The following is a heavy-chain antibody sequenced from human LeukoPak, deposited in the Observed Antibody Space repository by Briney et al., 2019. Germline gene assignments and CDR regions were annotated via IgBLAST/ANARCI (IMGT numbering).Heavy chain of an antibody. Sequence: GGSLRLSCAASGFTFSSFWISWVRQAPGKGPEWVANIKTDGSEKYYVDSVKGRFTISRDNAKNSAYLQMNSLRAEDTAVYYCAREKYYDFWSGYYEWGQGTLVTVSS. J-gene: IGHJ4*02. V-gene: IGHV3-7*01. CDR3: AREKYYDFWSGYYE. CDR1: GFTFSSFW. CDR2: IKTDGSEK. D-gene: IGHD3-3*01.